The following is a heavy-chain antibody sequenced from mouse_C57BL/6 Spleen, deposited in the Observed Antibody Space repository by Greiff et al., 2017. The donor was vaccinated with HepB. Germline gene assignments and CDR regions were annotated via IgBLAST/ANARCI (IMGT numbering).Heavy chain of an antibody. V-gene: IGHV5-9*01. Sequence: EVKVVESGGDLVKPGGSLKLSCAASGFTFSSYTMSWVRQTPEKRLEWVATISGGGGNTYYPDSVKGRFTISRDNAKNTLYLQMSSLRSEDTALYYCARVYYSNHWYFDVCGTGTTVTVSS. D-gene: IGHD2-5*01. CDR3: ARVYYSNHWYFDV. J-gene: IGHJ1*03. CDR1: GFTFSSYT. CDR2: ISGGGGNT.